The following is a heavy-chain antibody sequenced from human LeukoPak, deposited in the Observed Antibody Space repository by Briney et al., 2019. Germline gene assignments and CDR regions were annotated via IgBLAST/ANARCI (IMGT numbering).Heavy chain of an antibody. V-gene: IGHV4-59*01. Sequence: PSETLSLTSTVSVLSICLYYWSCIRQPPGKGLEWIGYIYYSGSTNYNPSLKSRVTISVDTSKNQCSLTLSSVTAADTFVYYYDRATKCGNTFYYYYGMDVWGQGTTVTVSS. D-gene: IGHD4-23*01. CDR3: DRATKCGNTFYYYYGMDV. CDR1: VLSICLYY. CDR2: IYYSGST. J-gene: IGHJ6*02.